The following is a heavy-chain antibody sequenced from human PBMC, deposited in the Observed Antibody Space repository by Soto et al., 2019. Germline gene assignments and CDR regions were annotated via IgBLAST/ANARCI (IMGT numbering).Heavy chain of an antibody. D-gene: IGHD3-3*01. CDR1: GGSISSYY. CDR3: ARGVVRFLPHYMDV. Sequence: QVQLQESGPGLVKPSETLSLTCTVSGGSISSYYWSWIRQPPGKALEWIGYIYYSGSTNHNPSLKRRVTISVDTSKNQFSLKLSSVTAADTAVYYCARGVVRFLPHYMDVWGKGTTVTVSS. J-gene: IGHJ6*03. CDR2: IYYSGST. V-gene: IGHV4-59*01.